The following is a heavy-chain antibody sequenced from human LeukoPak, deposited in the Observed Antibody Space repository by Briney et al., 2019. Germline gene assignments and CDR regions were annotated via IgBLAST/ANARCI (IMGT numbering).Heavy chain of an antibody. CDR1: GFTFSSYW. Sequence: GGSLRLSCAASGFTFSSYWMHWVRQVPGRGLVWVSHINSDGSSTTYADSVKGRFTISRDNAKSTLHLQMNSLRAEDTAVYYCARGNWDSSGYTDGFIDYWGQGTLVTVSS. CDR3: ARGNWDSSGYTDGFIDY. V-gene: IGHV3-74*01. J-gene: IGHJ4*02. D-gene: IGHD3-22*01. CDR2: INSDGSST.